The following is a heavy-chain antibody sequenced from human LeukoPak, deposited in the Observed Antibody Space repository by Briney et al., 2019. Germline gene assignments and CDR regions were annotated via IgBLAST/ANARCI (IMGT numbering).Heavy chain of an antibody. CDR2: IYPGDSDT. V-gene: IGHV5-51*01. CDR3: ASGATVPMATAYFDY. D-gene: IGHD3-10*01. CDR1: GYIFTSYW. J-gene: IGHJ4*02. Sequence: GESLQISCQGSGYIFTSYWIGWVRQMPGKGLEWMGIIYPGDSDTRYSPSFQGQVTISADKSISTAYLQWSSLKASDTAMYYCASGATVPMATAYFDYWGQGTLVTVSS.